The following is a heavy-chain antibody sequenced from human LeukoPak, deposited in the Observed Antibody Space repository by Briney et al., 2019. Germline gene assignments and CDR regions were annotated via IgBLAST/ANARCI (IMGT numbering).Heavy chain of an antibody. D-gene: IGHD3-22*01. CDR3: ARDWTHYDSSGYSAWDV. J-gene: IGHJ6*02. CDR1: GFIFNSYG. Sequence: GGSLRLSCAASGFIFNSYGMHWVRQSPGKGLEWVSFIRFDASNEYYADSVKGRFTISRDNSRSTVYLQMNSLRAEDTAVYYCARDWTHYDSSGYSAWDVWGQGTTVTVSS. CDR2: IRFDASNE. V-gene: IGHV3-30*02.